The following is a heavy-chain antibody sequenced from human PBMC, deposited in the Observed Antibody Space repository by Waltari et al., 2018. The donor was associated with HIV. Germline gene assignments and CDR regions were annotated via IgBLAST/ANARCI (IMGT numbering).Heavy chain of an antibody. Sequence: EVQLVESGGGLVQPGGSLRLSCAASGFTVSRNYMSWVRQAPGKGMGWVSVIYSGSSTYYADLVKGRFTISRDNSKNTLYLQMNSLRAEDTAVYYCASIAYCGGDCYPRGMDVWGQGTTVTVSS. CDR1: GFTVSRNY. CDR2: IYSGSST. V-gene: IGHV3-66*01. CDR3: ASIAYCGGDCYPRGMDV. J-gene: IGHJ6*02. D-gene: IGHD2-21*02.